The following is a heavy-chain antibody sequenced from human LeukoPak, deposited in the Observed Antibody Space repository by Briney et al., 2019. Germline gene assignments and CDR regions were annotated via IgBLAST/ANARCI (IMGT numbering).Heavy chain of an antibody. CDR1: GFTFSSYA. V-gene: IGHV3-30*04. CDR2: ISYDGSNK. J-gene: IGHJ4*02. CDR3: AKGVGATTEPFDY. D-gene: IGHD1-26*01. Sequence: PGGSLRLSCAASGFTFSSYAMHWVRQAPGKGLEWVAVISYDGSNKYYADSVKGRFTISRDNPKNTLYLQMNSLRAEDMALYYCAKGVGATTEPFDYWGQGTLVTVSS.